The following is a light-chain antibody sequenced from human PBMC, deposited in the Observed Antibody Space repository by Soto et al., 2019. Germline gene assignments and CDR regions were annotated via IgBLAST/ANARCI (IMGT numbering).Light chain of an antibody. CDR1: SGSVSTSYY. J-gene: IGLJ3*02. CDR3: VLYMNSGTL. Sequence: QAVVTQEPSLSVSPGGTVTLTCGLSSGSVSTSYYPSWYQQTPGQAPRTLIYSTNTRSSGVPDRFSGSILGNKAALTITGAQADDEYYYYCVLYMNSGTLFGGGTKLTVL. CDR2: STN. V-gene: IGLV8-61*01.